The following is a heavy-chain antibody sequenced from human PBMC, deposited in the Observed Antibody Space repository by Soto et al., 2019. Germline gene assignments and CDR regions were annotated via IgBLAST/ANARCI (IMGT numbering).Heavy chain of an antibody. CDR2: INHSGST. D-gene: IGHD2-21*02. Sequence: SETLSLTCAVFGGSSGSFGGYCRSKNHQPPGKGLEWIGEINHSGSTNYNPSLKSRVIVSVDTSKHQSPLKLTAVTAAATAVYNSARHPSDFWFGTCGQGTLVT. CDR1: GGSSGSFGGYC. J-gene: IGHJ5*02. CDR3: ARHPSDFWFGT. V-gene: IGHV4-34*01.